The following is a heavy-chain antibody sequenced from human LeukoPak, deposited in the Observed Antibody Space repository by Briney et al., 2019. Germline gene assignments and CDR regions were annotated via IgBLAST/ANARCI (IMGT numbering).Heavy chain of an antibody. V-gene: IGHV3-21*01. CDR1: GLTFSSYS. CDR2: ISSSSSYI. Sequence: GGSLRLSCAASGLTFSSYSMNWVRQAPGKGLEWVSSISSSSSYIYYADSVKGRFTISRDNAKNSLYLQMNSLRAEDTAVYYCARDPGSSAFDLWGRGALVTVSS. D-gene: IGHD1-14*01. CDR3: ARDPGSSAFDL. J-gene: IGHJ4*02.